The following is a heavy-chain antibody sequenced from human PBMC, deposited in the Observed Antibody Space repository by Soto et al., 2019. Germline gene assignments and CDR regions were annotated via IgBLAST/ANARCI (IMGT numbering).Heavy chain of an antibody. CDR3: ARDDIGTMVRGVHDAFDI. CDR2: IWYDGSNK. D-gene: IGHD3-10*01. Sequence: QVQLVESGGGVVQPGRSLRLSCAASGFTFSSYGMHWVRQAPGKGLEWVAVIWYDGSNKYYADSVKGRFTISRDNCKNTLYLQMNSLRAEDTAVYYCARDDIGTMVRGVHDAFDIWGQGTMVTVSS. CDR1: GFTFSSYG. J-gene: IGHJ3*02. V-gene: IGHV3-33*01.